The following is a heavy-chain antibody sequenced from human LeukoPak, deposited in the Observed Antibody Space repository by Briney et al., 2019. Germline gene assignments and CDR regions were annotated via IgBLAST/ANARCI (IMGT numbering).Heavy chain of an antibody. V-gene: IGHV4-34*01. D-gene: IGHD3-16*01. CDR3: ASLRRGELYSLGY. Sequence: PSVTLSLTCAVYGGSFSGYYWSWIRQPPGKGLEWIGEINHSGSTNYNPSLKSRVTISVDTSKNQFSLKLSSVTAADTAVYYCASLRRGELYSLGYWGQGTLVTVSS. CDR1: GGSFSGYY. J-gene: IGHJ4*02. CDR2: INHSGST.